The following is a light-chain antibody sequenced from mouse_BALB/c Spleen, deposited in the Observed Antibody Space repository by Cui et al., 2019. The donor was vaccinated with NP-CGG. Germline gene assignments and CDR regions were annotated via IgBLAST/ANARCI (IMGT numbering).Light chain of an antibody. V-gene: IGLV1*01. CDR3: ALWYSNHWV. Sequence: AVAQESAVTTSPGETVTLTCRSITGAVTTSNYANWVQEKPDHLFTGLIGGTNNRAPGVPARFSGSLVGDKAALTITGAQTEDETIYFCALWYSNHWVFGGGTKLTVL. CDR1: TGAVTTSNY. CDR2: GTN. J-gene: IGLJ1*01.